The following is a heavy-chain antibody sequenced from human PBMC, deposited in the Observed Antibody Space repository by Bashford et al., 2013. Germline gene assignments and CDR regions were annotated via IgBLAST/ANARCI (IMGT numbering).Heavy chain of an antibody. CDR3: ARFGGTYPYYYGMDV. Sequence: ASVKVSCKASGYTFTGYYMHWVRQAPGQGLEWMGWINPNSGGTNYAQKFQGWVTMTRDTSISTAYMELSRLRSDDTAVYYCARFGGTYPYYYGMDVWGQGTTVTVSS. CDR1: GYTFTGYY. D-gene: IGHD3-10*01. CDR2: INPNSGGT. V-gene: IGHV1-2*04. J-gene: IGHJ6*02.